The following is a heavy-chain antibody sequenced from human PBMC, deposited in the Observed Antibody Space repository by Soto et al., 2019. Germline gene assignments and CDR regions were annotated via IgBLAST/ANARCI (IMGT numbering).Heavy chain of an antibody. CDR3: ARDLGYCSSTSCYPYYYYMDV. J-gene: IGHJ6*03. Sequence: SPTLSLTCAISGDSVSSNSAAWNWIRQSPSRGLEWLGRTYYRSKWYNDYAVSVKSRITINPDTSKNQFSLQLNSVTPEDTAVYYCARDLGYCSSTSCYPYYYYMDVWGKGTTVTVSS. V-gene: IGHV6-1*01. CDR1: GDSVSSNSAA. CDR2: TYYRSKWYN. D-gene: IGHD2-2*01.